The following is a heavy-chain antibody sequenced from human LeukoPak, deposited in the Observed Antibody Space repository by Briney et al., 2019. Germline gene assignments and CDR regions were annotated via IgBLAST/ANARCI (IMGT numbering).Heavy chain of an antibody. CDR1: GFTFSDYY. CDR2: ISSRSSYK. V-gene: IGHV3-11*06. Sequence: GGSLRLSCAASGFTFSDYYMSWIRQAPGKGLEWVSTISSRSSYKYYADSEGGRFTISRDDAKNSVYLQMNSLRAEDTAVYYCARSPYVSSWYNHYYMDVWGKGTTVTVSS. CDR3: ARSPYVSSWYNHYYMDV. J-gene: IGHJ6*03. D-gene: IGHD6-13*01.